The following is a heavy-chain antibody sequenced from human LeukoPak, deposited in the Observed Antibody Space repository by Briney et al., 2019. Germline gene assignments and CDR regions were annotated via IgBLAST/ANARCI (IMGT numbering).Heavy chain of an antibody. CDR3: ARDQYDTWSRRGNFDS. D-gene: IGHD3-3*01. CDR2: IKLDGSEK. CDR1: GFTFGKYW. J-gene: IGHJ4*02. Sequence: GGSLRLSCVASGFTFGKYWMSWVRQAPGKGLEWVANIKLDGSEKNYVDSVKGRFTISRDNTKNSLYMQMNSLRAEDTAVFYCARDQYDTWSRRGNFDSWGQGTLVIVSS. V-gene: IGHV3-7*03.